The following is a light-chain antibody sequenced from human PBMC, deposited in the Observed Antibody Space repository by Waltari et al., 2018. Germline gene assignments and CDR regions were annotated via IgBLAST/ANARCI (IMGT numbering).Light chain of an antibody. Sequence: QSALTQHASVSGSPGQSITISCTGTSSDVGGYDYFSLYQQHPGKAPKLMIYDVSNRPSGVSNRFSASKSGNTASLTISGLQAEDEADYYCSSYASSSTLPWVFGGGTKLTVL. J-gene: IGLJ3*02. CDR2: DVS. CDR3: SSYASSSTLPWV. V-gene: IGLV2-14*03. CDR1: SSDVGGYDY.